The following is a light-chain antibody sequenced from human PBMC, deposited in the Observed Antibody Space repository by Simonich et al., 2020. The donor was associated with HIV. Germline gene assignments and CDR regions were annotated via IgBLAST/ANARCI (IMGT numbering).Light chain of an antibody. V-gene: IGKV4-1*01. CDR2: WAS. J-gene: IGKJ4*01. CDR1: QSVLYSSNNNNY. Sequence: DIVMTQSPDSLAVSLGERATINCKSSQSVLYSSNNNNYLAWYQQKPRQPPKLLIYWASTRESGFPYRFSGSGSGTDFTLTISSLQAEDVAVYYCQQYYSTPLTFGGGTKVEIK. CDR3: QQYYSTPLT.